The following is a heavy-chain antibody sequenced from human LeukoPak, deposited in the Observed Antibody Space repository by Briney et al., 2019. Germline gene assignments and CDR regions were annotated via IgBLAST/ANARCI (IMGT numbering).Heavy chain of an antibody. CDR2: INYSGST. CDR3: ARLTHSYYSDTRGYYPYFYMDV. D-gene: IGHD3-22*01. J-gene: IGHJ6*03. V-gene: IGHV4-39*02. Sequence: SETLSLTCSVSGASISSSDYYGGWIRQPPGKGLEWIGRINYSGSTYYNPSLKSRVTISVDTSKNHFSLRLTSMTAADTAVYYCARLTHSYYSDTRGYYPYFYMDVWGKGTTVTVSS. CDR1: GASISSSDYY.